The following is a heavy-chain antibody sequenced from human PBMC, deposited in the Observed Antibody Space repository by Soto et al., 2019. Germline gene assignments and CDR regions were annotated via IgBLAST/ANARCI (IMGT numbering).Heavy chain of an antibody. Sequence: ASVKVSCKASGYTFTSYGISWVRQAPGQGLEWMGWISAYNGNTNYAQKLQGRVTMTTDTSTSTAYMELRSLRSDDTAVYYCARAYPIYYDTSGYYPFAFWGQGTLVTVSS. D-gene: IGHD3-22*01. CDR2: ISAYNGNT. CDR1: GYTFTSYG. J-gene: IGHJ4*02. CDR3: ARAYPIYYDTSGYYPFAF. V-gene: IGHV1-18*04.